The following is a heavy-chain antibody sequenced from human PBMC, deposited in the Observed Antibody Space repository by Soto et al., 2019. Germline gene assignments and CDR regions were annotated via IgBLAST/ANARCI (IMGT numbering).Heavy chain of an antibody. CDR1: GFTFSTYG. CDR2: IWYDGSNK. J-gene: IGHJ4*02. Sequence: GGSLRLSCAASGFTFSTYGMHWVRQAPGKGLAWVAVIWYDGSNKYYADSVKGRFTISRDNSKNTLYLQMNSLRAEDTAVYYCARDGYCSGGSCYSVPVFDYWGQGTLVTVSS. CDR3: ARDGYCSGGSCYSVPVFDY. D-gene: IGHD2-15*01. V-gene: IGHV3-33*08.